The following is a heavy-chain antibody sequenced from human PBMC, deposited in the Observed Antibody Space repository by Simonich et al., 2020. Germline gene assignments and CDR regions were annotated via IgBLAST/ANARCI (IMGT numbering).Heavy chain of an antibody. CDR1: GGSFSGSY. Sequence: QVQLQQWGAGLLKPSETLSLTCAVYGGSFSGSYWSRIRQPPGKGLEWIGENNHSGNTNYNPSLKRRVTISVDTSKNQFSLKLSSVTAADTAVYYCARGKGWKNAFDIWGQGTMVTVSS. J-gene: IGHJ3*02. D-gene: IGHD1-1*01. CDR3: ARGKGWKNAFDI. CDR2: NNHSGNT. V-gene: IGHV4-34*01.